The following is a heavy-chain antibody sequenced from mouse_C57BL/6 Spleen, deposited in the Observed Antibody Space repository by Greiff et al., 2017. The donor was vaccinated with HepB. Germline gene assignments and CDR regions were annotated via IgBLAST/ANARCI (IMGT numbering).Heavy chain of an antibody. CDR2: IYPGSGST. J-gene: IGHJ1*03. Sequence: VQLQQPGAELVKPGASVKMSCKASGYTFTSYWITWVKQRPGQGLEWIGDIYPGSGSTNYNEKFKSKATLTVDTSSSTAYMQLSSLTSADSAVYYCARYHYSNYWYFDVWGTGTTVTVSS. V-gene: IGHV1-55*01. CDR1: GYTFTSYW. D-gene: IGHD2-5*01. CDR3: ARYHYSNYWYFDV.